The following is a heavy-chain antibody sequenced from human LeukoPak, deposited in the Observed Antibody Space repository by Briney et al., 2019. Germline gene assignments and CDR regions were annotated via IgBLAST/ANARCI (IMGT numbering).Heavy chain of an antibody. Sequence: SETLSLTCTVSGGSISSSSYYWGWIRQPPGKGLEWIGSIYYSGSTYYDPSLKSRVTISVDTSKNQFSLKLSSVTAAGTAVYYCARRVDIVATIGEYYFDYWGQGTLVTVSS. CDR2: IYYSGST. J-gene: IGHJ4*02. D-gene: IGHD5-12*01. CDR3: ARRVDIVATIGEYYFDY. CDR1: GGSISSSSYY. V-gene: IGHV4-39*01.